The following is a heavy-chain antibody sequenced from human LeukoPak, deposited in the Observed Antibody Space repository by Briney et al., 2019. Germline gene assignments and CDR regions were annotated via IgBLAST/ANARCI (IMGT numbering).Heavy chain of an antibody. CDR3: ARDIEGSSSWYMYYYYGMDV. Sequence: GGSLRLSCAASGFTFSSYWMSWVRQAPGKGLEWVANIKQDGSEKYYVDSVKGRFTISRDNAKNSLYLQMNSLGAEDTAVYYCARDIEGSSSWYMYYYYGMDVWGQGTTVTVSS. V-gene: IGHV3-7*01. CDR2: IKQDGSEK. CDR1: GFTFSSYW. D-gene: IGHD6-13*01. J-gene: IGHJ6*02.